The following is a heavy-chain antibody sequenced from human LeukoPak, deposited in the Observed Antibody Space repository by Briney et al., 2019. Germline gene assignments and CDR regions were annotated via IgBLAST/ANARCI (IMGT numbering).Heavy chain of an antibody. D-gene: IGHD3-22*01. CDR3: AKGVYYYDSSAYYYTYYFDY. J-gene: IGHJ4*02. V-gene: IGHV3-23*01. CDR2: ISGSGGST. CDR1: GFPFISYA. Sequence: GGSLRHSCAASGFPFISYAMSWVRQAPGKGLEWVSAISGSGGSTYYADSVKGRFTISRDNSKNTLYLQMNTLRAEDTAVYYCAKGVYYYDSSAYYYTYYFDYWGQGTLVTVSS.